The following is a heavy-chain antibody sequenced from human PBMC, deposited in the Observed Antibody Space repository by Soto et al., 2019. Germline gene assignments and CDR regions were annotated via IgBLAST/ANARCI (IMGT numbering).Heavy chain of an antibody. J-gene: IGHJ4*02. CDR2: IIPIFGTG. CDR1: GGTFSNYA. V-gene: IGHV1-69*01. Sequence: QVQLVQSGAEVKKPGSSVKVSRKASGGTFSNYAINWVRQAPGQGLEWMGGIIPIFGTGNYAQKFQGRVTITADESTSTAYLDLSGLRPEDTAVYYCARPVEMATISRSYLFYWGQGTLVTVSS. CDR3: ARPVEMATISRSYLFY. D-gene: IGHD5-12*01.